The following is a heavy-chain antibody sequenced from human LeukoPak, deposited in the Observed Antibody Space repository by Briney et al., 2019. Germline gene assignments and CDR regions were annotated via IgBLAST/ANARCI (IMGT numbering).Heavy chain of an antibody. CDR3: AREGCGGGGCFSTIGWFDP. V-gene: IGHV1-2*02. CDR1: GYTFTDYY. D-gene: IGHD2-15*01. J-gene: IGHJ5*02. CDR2: INPDSGVT. Sequence: ASVKVSCKASGYTFTDYYIHWVRQAPGQGLEWMGWINPDSGVTRYAQNFQGRVTMTRDTSISTAYMGLSRLRSDDTAVYYCAREGCGGGGCFSTIGWFDPWGQGALVTVSS.